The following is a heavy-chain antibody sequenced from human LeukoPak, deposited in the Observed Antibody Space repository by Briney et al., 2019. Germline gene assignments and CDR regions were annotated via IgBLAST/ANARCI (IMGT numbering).Heavy chain of an antibody. CDR3: ARVYYSNSYDYWYFDL. V-gene: IGHV4-59*01. J-gene: IGHJ2*01. Sequence: SETLSLTCTVSGGSIRSYYWSWIRQPPGKGLEWIGYIYYSGSTNYNPSLKSRVTISVDTSKNQFSLKLSSVTAADTAVYHCARVYYSNSYDYWYFDLWGRGTLVTVSS. CDR1: GGSIRSYY. CDR2: IYYSGST. D-gene: IGHD6-13*01.